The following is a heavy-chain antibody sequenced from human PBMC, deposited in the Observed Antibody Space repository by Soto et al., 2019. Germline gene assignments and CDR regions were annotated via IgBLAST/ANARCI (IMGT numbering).Heavy chain of an antibody. D-gene: IGHD2-15*01. CDR1: GGTFSSYA. J-gene: IGHJ6*02. CDR2: IIPIFGTA. CDR3: ASDLNGGVVVAATHYYGMDV. V-gene: IGHV1-69*01. Sequence: QVQLVQSGAEVKKPGSSVKVSCKASGGTFSSYAISWVRQAPGQGLEWMGGIIPIFGTANYAQKFQGRVTIAADESTSTAYMELSSLRSEDTAVYYCASDLNGGVVVAATHYYGMDVWGQGTTVTVSS.